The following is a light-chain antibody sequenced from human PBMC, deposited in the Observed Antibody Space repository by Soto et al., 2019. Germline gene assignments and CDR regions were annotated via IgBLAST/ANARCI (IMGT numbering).Light chain of an antibody. CDR2: GNN. Sequence: QSAVTQPPSVSGAPGQRVTISCTGSSSNIGAGYDVHWYQQFPGTAPKLLIYGNNNRPSGVPDRFSGSKSGTSASLAITGLQAEDGADYYCQSFDTRLNSVVFGGGTKLTVL. CDR1: SSNIGAGYD. J-gene: IGLJ2*01. CDR3: QSFDTRLNSVV. V-gene: IGLV1-40*01.